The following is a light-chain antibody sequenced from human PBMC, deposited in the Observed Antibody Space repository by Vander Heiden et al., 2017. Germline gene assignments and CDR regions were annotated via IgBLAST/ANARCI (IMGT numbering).Light chain of an antibody. CDR3: SSDKIRSTLYV. CDR2: DVN. CDR1: SSDIGGCNY. J-gene: IGLJ1*01. Sequence: SALTQPASKSGSLRQSITISCTGTSSDIGGCNYVSWYQQQPGKAPKLLIYDVNGRPSGSSPRFSGSKSGNTAALTISGLLAEDGASYYCSSDKIRSTLYVFGTGTTVTVL. V-gene: IGLV2-14*03.